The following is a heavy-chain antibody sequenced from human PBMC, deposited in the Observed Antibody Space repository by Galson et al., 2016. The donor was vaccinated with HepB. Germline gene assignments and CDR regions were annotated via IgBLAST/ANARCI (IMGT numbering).Heavy chain of an antibody. J-gene: IGHJ6*02. V-gene: IGHV5-51*01. CDR2: IYPGDSET. CDR3: ASSDDFSTTTGEIYFYYGIDV. D-gene: IGHD3-3*01. CDR1: GYSFGNFW. Sequence: QSGAEVKKPGESLQIFCKGSGYSFGNFWIAWVRQQAGKGLEWMGIIYPGDSETRYSPSFQGQVTLSVDKSINTAYLQWTRLKASATATYYCASSDDFSTTTGEIYFYYGIDVWGQGTTVIVSS.